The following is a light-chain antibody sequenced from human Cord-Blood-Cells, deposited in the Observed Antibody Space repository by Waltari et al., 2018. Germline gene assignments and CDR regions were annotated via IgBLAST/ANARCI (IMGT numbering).Light chain of an antibody. J-gene: IGLJ3*02. Sequence: QAVLTQPSSLSASPGASASLTCTLRSGINVGTYRIYWYQQKPGSPPQYLLRYKSDSDKQQGSGVPSRFSGSKDASANAGILLISGLQSEDEADYYCSSYAGSNNLVFGGGTKLTVL. CDR1: SGINVGTYR. CDR2: YKSDSDK. CDR3: SSYAGSNNLV. V-gene: IGLV5-45*02.